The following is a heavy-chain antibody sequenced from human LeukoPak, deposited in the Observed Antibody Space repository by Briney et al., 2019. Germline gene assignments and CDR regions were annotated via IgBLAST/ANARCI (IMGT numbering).Heavy chain of an antibody. CDR1: GYAIGSSHY. Sequence: SETLSLTCDVSGYAIGSSHYWGWIRQPPGRGLQWIGHVNFHGTSAYNASLRGRVTISIEASKNRFSLRLTSVTGADAAIYYCARVVSQAAPDWYMDVWGGGTVVIVPS. D-gene: IGHD2-21*01. J-gene: IGHJ2*01. CDR3: ARVVSQAAPDWYMDV. V-gene: IGHV4-38-2*01. CDR2: VNFHGTS.